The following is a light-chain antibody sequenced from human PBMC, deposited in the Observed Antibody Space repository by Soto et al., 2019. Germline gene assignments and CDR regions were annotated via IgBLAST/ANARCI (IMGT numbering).Light chain of an antibody. CDR1: QDISNY. V-gene: IGKV1-33*01. J-gene: IGKJ5*01. CDR2: DAS. CDR3: QEYDNLPIT. Sequence: DIQMTQSPSSLSASVGDRVTITCQASQDISNYLNWYQQKPGKAPKLLIYDASNLETGVPSRFSGGGSGADFAFTIGSLRPEEIATYYCQEYDNLPITLGQGTRLEIK.